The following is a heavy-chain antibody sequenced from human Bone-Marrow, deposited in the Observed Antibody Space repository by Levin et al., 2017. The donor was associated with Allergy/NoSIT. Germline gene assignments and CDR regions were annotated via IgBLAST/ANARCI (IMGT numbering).Heavy chain of an antibody. V-gene: IGHV3-23*01. Sequence: GGSLRLSCAASGFTFSSYAMSWVRQAPGKGLEWVSAISGSGGSTYYADSVKGRFTISRDNSKNTLYLQMNSLRAEDTAVYYCAKDREVSVTIFGVVIAYWGQGTLVTVSS. CDR2: ISGSGGST. CDR1: GFTFSSYA. J-gene: IGHJ4*02. CDR3: AKDREVSVTIFGVVIAY. D-gene: IGHD3-3*01.